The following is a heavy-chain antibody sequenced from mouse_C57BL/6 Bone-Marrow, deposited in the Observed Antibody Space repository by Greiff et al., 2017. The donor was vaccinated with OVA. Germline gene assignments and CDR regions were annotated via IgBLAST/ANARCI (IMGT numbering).Heavy chain of an antibody. CDR1: GYTFTSYT. V-gene: IGHV1-4*01. D-gene: IGHD2-10*02. CDR2: INPSSGYT. CDR3: ASEGYGNYSGY. Sequence: QVQLKESGAELARPGASVKMSCKASGYTFTSYTMHWVKQRPGQGLEWIGYINPSSGYTKYNQKFKDKATLTADKSSSTAYMQLSSLTSEDSAVYYCASEGYGNYSGYWGQGTTLTVSS. J-gene: IGHJ2*01.